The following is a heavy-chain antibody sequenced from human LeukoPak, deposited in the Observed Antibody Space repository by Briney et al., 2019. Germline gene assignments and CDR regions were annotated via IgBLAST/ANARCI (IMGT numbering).Heavy chain of an antibody. CDR2: INPNSGGT. D-gene: IGHD3-10*01. CDR3: ARDRNRWFGETRGHVFDI. V-gene: IGHV1-2*02. CDR1: GYTFTGYY. Sequence: GASVKVSCKASGYTFTGYYMHWVRQAPGQGLEWMGWINPNSGGTNYAQKFQGRVTMTRDTSISTAYMELSRLRSDDTAVYYCARDRNRWFGETRGHVFDIWGQGTMSPSLQ. J-gene: IGHJ3*02.